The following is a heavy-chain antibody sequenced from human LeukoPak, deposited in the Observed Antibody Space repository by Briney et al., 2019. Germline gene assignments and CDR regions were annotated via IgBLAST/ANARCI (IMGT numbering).Heavy chain of an antibody. CDR1: GGSFSSSSYY. V-gene: IGHV4-39*07. D-gene: IGHD1-26*01. J-gene: IGHJ4*02. Sequence: SETLSLTCTVSGGSFSSSSYYWGWIRQPPGKGLEWIGEINHSGSTNYNPSLKSRVTISVDTSKNQFSLKLSSVTAADTAVYYCAREEGANPGHFDYWGQGTLVTVSS. CDR2: INHSGST. CDR3: AREEGANPGHFDY.